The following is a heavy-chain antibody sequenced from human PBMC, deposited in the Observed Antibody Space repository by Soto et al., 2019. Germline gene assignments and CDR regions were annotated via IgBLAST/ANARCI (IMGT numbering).Heavy chain of an antibody. V-gene: IGHV4-30-2*01. CDR1: GASISRGGSS. D-gene: IGHD1-26*01. J-gene: IGHJ6*02. Sequence: SETLSLTCAVSGASISRGGSSWSWIRQAPGTGLEWIGYVYHNGITNYNPSLKSRVTISVDKSQNQFSLSLNSVTAADTAVYYCARESPRGAESPRGMDVWGQGTTVTVSS. CDR3: ARESPRGAESPRGMDV. CDR2: VYHNGIT.